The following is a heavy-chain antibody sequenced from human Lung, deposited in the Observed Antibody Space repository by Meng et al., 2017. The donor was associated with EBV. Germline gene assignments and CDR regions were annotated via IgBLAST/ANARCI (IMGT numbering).Heavy chain of an antibody. D-gene: IGHD2-2*01. J-gene: IGHJ4*02. Sequence: QVQLQQWGAGLLKPSETLSLTCGVSGRSFSSSYWSWIRQPPGKGPEWIGQINYSGITNYNPSLKSRVTISVDTSKNQFSLSLNSVTAADTAVYYCARGGTSSAPFDYWGQGTLVTVSS. CDR2: INYSGIT. CDR1: GRSFSSSY. V-gene: IGHV4-34*01. CDR3: ARGGTSSAPFDY.